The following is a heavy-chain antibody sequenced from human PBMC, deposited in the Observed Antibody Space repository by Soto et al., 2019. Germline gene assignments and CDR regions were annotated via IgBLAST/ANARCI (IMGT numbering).Heavy chain of an antibody. CDR1: GFTFSSYA. V-gene: IGHV3-30-3*01. J-gene: IGHJ6*02. CDR3: ARDTAMVSSNYYYGMDV. CDR2: ISYDGSNK. D-gene: IGHD5-18*01. Sequence: PGGSLRLSCAASGFTFSSYAMHWVRQAPGKGLEWVAVISYDGSNKYYADSVEGRFTISRDNSKNTLYLQMNSLRAEDTAVYYCARDTAMVSSNYYYGMDVWGQGTTVTVSS.